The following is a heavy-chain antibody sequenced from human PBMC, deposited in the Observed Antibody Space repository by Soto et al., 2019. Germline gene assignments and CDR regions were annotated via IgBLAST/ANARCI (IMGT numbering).Heavy chain of an antibody. CDR1: DDFISSYY. Sequence: SETLSLTCTVSDDFISSYYWNWIRQPAGKGLEWIGRVSTNGATNYNPSLESRVTMSVDTSKNQFSLKLTSVTAADTTVYFCARADYEILTGSYAMDVWGQGTTVTVSS. V-gene: IGHV4-4*07. D-gene: IGHD3-9*01. CDR2: VSTNGAT. J-gene: IGHJ6*02. CDR3: ARADYEILTGSYAMDV.